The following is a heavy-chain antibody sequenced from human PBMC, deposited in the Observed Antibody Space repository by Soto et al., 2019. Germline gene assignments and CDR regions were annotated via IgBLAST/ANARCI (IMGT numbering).Heavy chain of an antibody. CDR2: IHYSGNT. D-gene: IGHD4-17*01. J-gene: IGHJ4*02. CDR1: GGSISGYY. Sequence: QVQLQESGPGLVKPSETLSLTCTVSGGSISGYYWSWIRQPPGKGLEWIGYIHYSGNTNYNSSLRSRVTISLDTSKNQFSLKLSSVTAADTAVYYCARDRPLDDGDYSYFVFDHWGQGILVTVSS. V-gene: IGHV4-59*01. CDR3: ARDRPLDDGDYSYFVFDH.